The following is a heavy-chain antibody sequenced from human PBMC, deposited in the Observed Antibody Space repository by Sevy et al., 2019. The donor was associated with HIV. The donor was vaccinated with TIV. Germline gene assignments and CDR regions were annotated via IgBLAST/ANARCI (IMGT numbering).Heavy chain of an antibody. CDR1: GFSISPYA. D-gene: IGHD6-19*01. J-gene: IGHJ4*02. Sequence: GESLKISCAASGFSISPYAFHWVRQAPGKGLEWVALMSYDGSTRYYVDSAKGRFAISKDNSKNTLYLQMNSLRIEDTAIYYCARDAGYSTGWYAGYWGQGTLVTVSS. CDR3: ARDAGYSTGWYAGY. V-gene: IGHV3-30*09. CDR2: MSYDGSTR.